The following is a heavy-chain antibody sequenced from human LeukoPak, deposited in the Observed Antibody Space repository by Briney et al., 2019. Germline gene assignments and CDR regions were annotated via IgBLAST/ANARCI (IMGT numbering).Heavy chain of an antibody. V-gene: IGHV3-23*01. CDR3: AKEGITFGGVIGNPGDY. Sequence: GGSLRLSCAASGFTFSSYAMSWVRQAPGKGLEWVSAISGSGGSTYYADSVKGRFNISRDNSKNTLYLQMNSLRAEDTAVYYCAKEGITFGGVIGNPGDYWGQGTLVTVSS. D-gene: IGHD3-16*02. J-gene: IGHJ4*02. CDR2: ISGSGGST. CDR1: GFTFSSYA.